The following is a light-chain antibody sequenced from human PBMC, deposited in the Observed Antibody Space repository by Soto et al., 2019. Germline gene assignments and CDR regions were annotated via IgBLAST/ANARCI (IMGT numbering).Light chain of an antibody. CDR2: DVS. CDR1: SSDVGGYNS. CDR3: SSYTSSTTVV. V-gene: IGLV2-14*01. J-gene: IGLJ2*01. Sequence: QSARTQPASVSGSPGQSITISCTGTSSDVGGYNSVSWYQQHPGKAPKLMIYDVSNRPSGVSNRFSGSKSVNTASLTISGLQAEDEADYYCSSYTSSTTVVFGGGTKVTVL.